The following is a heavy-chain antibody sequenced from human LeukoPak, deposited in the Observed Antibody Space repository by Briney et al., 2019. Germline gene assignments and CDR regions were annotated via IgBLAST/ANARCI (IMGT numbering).Heavy chain of an antibody. J-gene: IGHJ4*02. Sequence: PSETLSLTCTVSGGSISSGSYYWSWIRQPAGKGLDWIGRIYTTGSTNYNPSLKSRVTISVDTSKNQFSLKLSSVTAADTAVYYCARATAYCSGGSCYSVLFAFDYWGQGTLVTVSS. V-gene: IGHV4-61*02. CDR2: IYTTGST. CDR3: ARATAYCSGGSCYSVLFAFDY. D-gene: IGHD2-15*01. CDR1: GGSISSGSYY.